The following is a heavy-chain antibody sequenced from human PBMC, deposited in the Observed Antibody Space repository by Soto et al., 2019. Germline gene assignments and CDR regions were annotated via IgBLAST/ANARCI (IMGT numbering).Heavy chain of an antibody. Sequence: PGGSLRLSCAASGFTFSNAWMSWVRQAPGKGLEWVGRIKSKTDGGTTDYAAPVKGRFTISRDDSKNTLYLQMNGLKTEDTAVYYCTTDPITMMEVDYWGQGTLVTVSS. J-gene: IGHJ4*02. CDR1: GFTFSNAW. CDR2: IKSKTDGGTT. D-gene: IGHD3-22*01. CDR3: TTDPITMMEVDY. V-gene: IGHV3-15*01.